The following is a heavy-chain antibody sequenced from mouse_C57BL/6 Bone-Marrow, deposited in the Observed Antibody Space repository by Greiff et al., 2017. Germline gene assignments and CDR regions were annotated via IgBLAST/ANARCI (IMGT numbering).Heavy chain of an antibody. V-gene: IGHV1-62-2*01. CDR3: ARHDEGGIYYYGTDYFDY. Sequence: QVQLKQSGAELVKPGASVKLSCKASGYTFTEYTIHWVKQRSGQGLEWIGWFYPGSGSIKYNEKFKDKATLTADKSSSTVYMELSRLTSEDSAVYFCARHDEGGIYYYGTDYFDYWGQGTTLTVSS. D-gene: IGHD1-1*01. CDR1: GYTFTEYT. CDR2: FYPGSGSI. J-gene: IGHJ2*01.